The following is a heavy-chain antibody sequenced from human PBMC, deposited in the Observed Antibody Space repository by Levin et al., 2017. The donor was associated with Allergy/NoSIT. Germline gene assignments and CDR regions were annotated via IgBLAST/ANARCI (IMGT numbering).Heavy chain of an antibody. CDR1: GFTFSSYA. D-gene: IGHD2-15*01. Sequence: GESLKISCAASGFTFSSYAMSWVRQAPGKGLEWVSAISGSGGSTYYADSVKGRFTISRDNSKNTLYLQMNSLRAEDTAVYYCAKGRDGGYCSGGSCYQFDYWGQGTLVTVSS. V-gene: IGHV3-23*01. CDR3: AKGRDGGYCSGGSCYQFDY. CDR2: ISGSGGST. J-gene: IGHJ4*02.